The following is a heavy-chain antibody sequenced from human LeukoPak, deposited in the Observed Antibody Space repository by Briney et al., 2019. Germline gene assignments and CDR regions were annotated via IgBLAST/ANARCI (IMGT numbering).Heavy chain of an antibody. D-gene: IGHD5-24*01. CDR2: INPSGGST. J-gene: IGHJ4*02. Sequence: ASVKVSCKASGYTFTSYYMHWVRQAPGQGLEWMGIINPSGGSTSYAQKFQGRVTMTRDTSTSTVYMELSSLRSEDTAVYYCARGAARMVEVATIISFEYWGQGTLVTVSS. CDR3: ARGAARMVEVATIISFEY. CDR1: GYTFTSYY. V-gene: IGHV1-46*01.